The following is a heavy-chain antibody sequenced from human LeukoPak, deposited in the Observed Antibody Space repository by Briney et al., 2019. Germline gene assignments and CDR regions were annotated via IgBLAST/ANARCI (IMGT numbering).Heavy chain of an antibody. V-gene: IGHV1-2*02. Sequence: ASVKVSCKASGYTFTGYYMHWVRQAPGQGLEWMGWINPNSGGTNYAQKFQGRVTMTRDTSISTAYMELSRLRSDDTAVYYCASNLDTDMVTFDYWGQGTLVTVSS. D-gene: IGHD5-18*01. CDR2: INPNSGGT. CDR1: GYTFTGYY. CDR3: ASNLDTDMVTFDY. J-gene: IGHJ4*02.